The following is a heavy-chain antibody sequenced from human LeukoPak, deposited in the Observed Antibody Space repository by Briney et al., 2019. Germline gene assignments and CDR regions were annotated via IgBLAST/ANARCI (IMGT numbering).Heavy chain of an antibody. CDR2: IYYSGST. V-gene: IGHV4-31*03. Sequence: SETLSLTCTVSGGSISSGGYYWSWIRQHPGKGLEWIGYIYYSGSTYYNPSLKCRVTISVDTSKNQFSLKLSSVTAADTAVYYCARVRGYSPYYFDYWGQGTLVTVSS. CDR1: GGSISSGGYY. CDR3: ARVRGYSPYYFDY. J-gene: IGHJ4*02. D-gene: IGHD6-13*01.